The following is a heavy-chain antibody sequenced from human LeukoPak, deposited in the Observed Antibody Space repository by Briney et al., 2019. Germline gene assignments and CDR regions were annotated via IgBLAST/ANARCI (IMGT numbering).Heavy chain of an antibody. V-gene: IGHV3-23*01. J-gene: IGHJ4*02. Sequence: GGSLRLSCAASGFTFSSYAMSWVRQAPGEGLEWVSAISGSGGSTYYADSVKGRFTISRDNAKNSLYLQMNSLRAEDTAVYYCARILPSPLYSWDYWGQGTLVTVSS. CDR3: ARILPSPLYSWDY. CDR2: ISGSGGST. CDR1: GFTFSSYA. D-gene: IGHD5-18*01.